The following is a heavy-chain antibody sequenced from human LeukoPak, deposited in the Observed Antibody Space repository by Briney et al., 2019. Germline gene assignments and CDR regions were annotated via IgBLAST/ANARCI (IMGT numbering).Heavy chain of an antibody. CDR2: ISANGDDT. J-gene: IGHJ4*02. Sequence: GGSLRLSCSASGFTFRNFPMHWVRQAPRKGLEYVAAISANGDDTYYKDSVKGRFTIYRDNYKNTLNLQLSSLKSDDTAVYYCVKEDSAYYDYWGQGTLVTVSS. CDR1: GFTFRNFP. V-gene: IGHV3-64D*09. CDR3: VKEDSAYYDY. D-gene: IGHD5-18*01.